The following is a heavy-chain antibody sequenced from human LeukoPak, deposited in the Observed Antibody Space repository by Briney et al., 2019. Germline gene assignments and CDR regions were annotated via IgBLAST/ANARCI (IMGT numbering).Heavy chain of an antibody. Sequence: ASVKVSCKASGYTFTSYGISWVRQAPGQGLEWMGRIIPIFGTANYAQKFQGRVTITTDESTSTAYMELSSLRSEDTAVYYCARDIIQRWLQLSAFDIWGQGTMVTVSS. CDR2: IIPIFGTA. V-gene: IGHV1-69*05. J-gene: IGHJ3*02. CDR3: ARDIIQRWLQLSAFDI. D-gene: IGHD5-24*01. CDR1: GYTFTSYG.